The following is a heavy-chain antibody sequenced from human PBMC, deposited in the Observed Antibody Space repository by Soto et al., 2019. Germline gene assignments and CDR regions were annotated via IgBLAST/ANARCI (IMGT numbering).Heavy chain of an antibody. Sequence: GGSLRLSCAASGFTFSGSGFHWVRQAPGKGLEWVAILWYDESKTDYADSVKGRFTISRDTSHNTLYLQMNSLRAEDTAVYYCARNRRGSTDYWGQGTLVTVSS. CDR2: LWYDESKT. CDR3: ARNRRGSTDY. D-gene: IGHD3-10*01. CDR1: GFTFSGSG. V-gene: IGHV3-33*01. J-gene: IGHJ4*02.